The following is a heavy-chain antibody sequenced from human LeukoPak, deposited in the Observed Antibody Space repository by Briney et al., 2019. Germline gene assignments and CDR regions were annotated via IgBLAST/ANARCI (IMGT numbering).Heavy chain of an antibody. CDR1: EINLRSHS. CDR3: AKGDAAGAYRTDF. D-gene: IGHD6-13*01. J-gene: IGHJ4*02. CDR2: TSHDEGNK. Sequence: PGRSLRLSCLASEINLRSHSVHWLRPAPGKGLDWVALTSHDEGNKKYADSVRGRCTISRDNSRDTVFLQLSNLRHEDTAVYYCAKGDAAGAYRTDFWGPGTRVTVSS. V-gene: IGHV3-30*04.